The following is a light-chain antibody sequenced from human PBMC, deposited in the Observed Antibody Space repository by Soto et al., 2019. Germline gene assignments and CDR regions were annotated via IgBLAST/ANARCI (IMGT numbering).Light chain of an antibody. CDR1: SSDVGGYNY. V-gene: IGLV2-11*01. J-gene: IGLJ3*02. CDR2: DVS. CDR3: CSYAGSPWV. Sequence: QSALTQPRSVSGSPGQSVTISCTGTSSDVGGYNYVSWYPQHPGKAPKLMIYDVSKRPSGVPDRFSGSKSGNTASLTISGLQAEDEADYYCCSYAGSPWVFGGGTKLTVL.